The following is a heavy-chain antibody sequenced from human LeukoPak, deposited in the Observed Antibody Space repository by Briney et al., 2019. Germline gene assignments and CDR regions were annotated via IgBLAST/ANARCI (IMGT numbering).Heavy chain of an antibody. CDR3: ARCPQKVRYDTNYYGTPSNWFDP. D-gene: IGHD1-26*01. CDR1: GFTFSDYY. Sequence: PGGSLRLSCEASGFTFSDYYMIWIRQAPGKGPEWLAYISNGGDNIIYADSVKGRFSLSRDNAKNSLFLRMSDLRAEDTAIYYCARCPQKVRYDTNYYGTPSNWFDPWGQGTRVTVSS. V-gene: IGHV3-11*04. J-gene: IGHJ5*02. CDR2: ISNGGDNI.